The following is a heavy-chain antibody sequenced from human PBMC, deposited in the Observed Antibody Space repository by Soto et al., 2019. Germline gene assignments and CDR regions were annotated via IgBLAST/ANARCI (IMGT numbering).Heavy chain of an antibody. V-gene: IGHV4-31*03. Sequence: QVQLQESGPGLVEPSQTLSLTCSVSGGFISRGGYYWSWIRQFQGKGLEWIGYIHYRGSTYYNPSLKSRGSISVDMSKNQLSLNLTSVTAADTAVYYCARCRDAFGFDSWGQGTLVTVSS. CDR1: GGFISRGGYY. J-gene: IGHJ4*02. D-gene: IGHD2-2*01. CDR3: ARCRDAFGFDS. CDR2: IHYRGST.